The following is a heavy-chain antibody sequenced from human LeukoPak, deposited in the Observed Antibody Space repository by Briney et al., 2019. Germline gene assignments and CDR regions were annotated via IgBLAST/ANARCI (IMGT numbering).Heavy chain of an antibody. CDR1: GFSFSSYA. J-gene: IGHJ4*02. V-gene: IGHV3-23*01. CDR3: AKVKEEHQRAYYFDY. D-gene: IGHD1-26*01. Sequence: GGSLRLSCAASGFSFSSYAMSWVRQAPGKGLEWVSATSGSGGSTYYADSVKGRFTISRDNSKNTLCLQMNSLRAEDTAVYYCAKVKEEHQRAYYFDYWGQGTLVTVSS. CDR2: TSGSGGST.